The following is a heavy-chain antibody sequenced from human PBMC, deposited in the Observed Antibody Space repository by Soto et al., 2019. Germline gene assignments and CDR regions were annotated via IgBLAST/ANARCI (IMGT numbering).Heavy chain of an antibody. Sequence: SETLSLTCAVSGGSISSGGYSLSWIRQPPGKGLEGIGYIYHSGSIYYNPSLKSRVTISVDRSKNQFSLKLSSVTAADTAVYYCARGPNGDKVDYWGQGTLVTVSS. V-gene: IGHV4-30-2*01. J-gene: IGHJ4*02. CDR3: ARGPNGDKVDY. CDR1: GGSISSGGYS. D-gene: IGHD7-27*01. CDR2: IYHSGSI.